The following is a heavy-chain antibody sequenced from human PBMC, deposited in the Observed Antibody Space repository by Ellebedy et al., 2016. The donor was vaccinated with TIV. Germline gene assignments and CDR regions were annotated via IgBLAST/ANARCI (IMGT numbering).Heavy chain of an antibody. J-gene: IGHJ4*02. Sequence: SETLSLXXGVSNGSIASGGYTWGWIRQPPGMGLEWIGNTYPSGNTYYTPSLKTRVNISVDRSKNQFSLHLSSVTAADTAVYHCAIYHRNNDYHIDSWGQGPLVTVSS. CDR2: TYPSGNT. D-gene: IGHD1-14*01. CDR1: NGSIASGGYT. V-gene: IGHV4-30-2*02. CDR3: AIYHRNNDYHIDS.